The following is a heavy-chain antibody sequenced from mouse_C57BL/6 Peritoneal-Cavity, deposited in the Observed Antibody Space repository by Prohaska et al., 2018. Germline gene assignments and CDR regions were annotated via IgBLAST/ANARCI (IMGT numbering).Heavy chain of an antibody. D-gene: IGHD2-4*01. CDR3: ASTRNYDPFDY. CDR2: IDPSESYT. CDR1: GYTFTSYW. Sequence: QVQLQQPGAELVRPGTSVKLSCKASGYTFTSYWMHWVKQRPGQGLEWIGVIDPSESYTNYNQKFKGKATLTVDTSSSTAYMQLSSLTSEDSAVYYCASTRNYDPFDYWGQGTTLTVSS. V-gene: IGHV1-59*01. J-gene: IGHJ2*01.